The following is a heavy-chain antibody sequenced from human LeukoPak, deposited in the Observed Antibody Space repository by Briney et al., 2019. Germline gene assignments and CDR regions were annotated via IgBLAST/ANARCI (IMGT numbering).Heavy chain of an antibody. Sequence: PSETLSLTCTVSGGSTSSYYRSWIRQPAGKTLEWIGRVYTSGSTIYNPSLRSRVTMSVDTSKNQFSPKVTSVTAADTAVYYCARAGSYSPNWFDPWGQGTLVTVSP. CDR3: ARAGSYSPNWFDP. CDR2: VYTSGST. D-gene: IGHD1-26*01. CDR1: GGSTSSYY. J-gene: IGHJ5*02. V-gene: IGHV4-4*07.